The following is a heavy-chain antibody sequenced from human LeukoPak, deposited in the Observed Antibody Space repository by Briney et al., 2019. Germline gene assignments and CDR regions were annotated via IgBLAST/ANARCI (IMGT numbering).Heavy chain of an antibody. Sequence: ASVKVSCKASGSTFTSYGISWVRQAPGQGHEWMGWISAYNGNTNYAQKLQGRVTMTTDTSTSTAYMELRSLRSDDTAVYYCARDYTPDIVVVVAAALDAFDIWGQGTMVTVSS. V-gene: IGHV1-18*01. CDR2: ISAYNGNT. J-gene: IGHJ3*02. CDR1: GSTFTSYG. D-gene: IGHD2-15*01. CDR3: ARDYTPDIVVVVAAALDAFDI.